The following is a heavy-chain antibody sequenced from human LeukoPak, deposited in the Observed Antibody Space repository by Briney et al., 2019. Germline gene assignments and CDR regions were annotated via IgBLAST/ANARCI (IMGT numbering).Heavy chain of an antibody. J-gene: IGHJ4*02. CDR1: GFTFSSYW. D-gene: IGHD3-22*01. CDR3: ARRQGSYFDTSGYYYG. V-gene: IGHV3-7*01. CDR2: IKQDGSEK. Sequence: GGSLRLSCAASGFTFSSYWMSWVRQAPEKGLEWVANIKQDGSEKYYVDSVKGRFTISRDNAKNSLYLQMNSLRAEDTAVYYCARRQGSYFDTSGYYYGWGQGTLVTVSS.